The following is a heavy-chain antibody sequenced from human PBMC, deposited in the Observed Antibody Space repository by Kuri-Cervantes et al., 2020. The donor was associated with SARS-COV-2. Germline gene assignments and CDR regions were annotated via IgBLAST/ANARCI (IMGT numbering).Heavy chain of an antibody. Sequence: GGSLRLSCAASGFTFSDYYMSWIRQAPGKGLEWVGRIKSKTDGGTTDYAAPVKGRFTISRDDSKNTLYLQMNSLKTEDTAVYYCTTDIVVVPAARVDYYYMDVWGKGTTVTVSS. CDR1: GFTFSDYY. CDR2: IKSKTDGGTT. J-gene: IGHJ6*03. CDR3: TTDIVVVPAARVDYYYMDV. D-gene: IGHD2-2*01. V-gene: IGHV3-15*01.